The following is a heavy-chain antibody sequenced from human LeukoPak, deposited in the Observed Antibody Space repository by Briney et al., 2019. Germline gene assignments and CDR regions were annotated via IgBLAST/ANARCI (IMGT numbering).Heavy chain of an antibody. D-gene: IGHD3-3*01. CDR1: GGSINSYY. Sequence: SETLSLTCTVSGGSINSYYWSWIRQPPGKGLEWIGYIYYSGSTNYNPSLKSRVTISVDTSKNQFSLKLSSVTAADTAVYYCARFFGYFNAFDIWGQGTMVTVSS. CDR2: IYYSGST. V-gene: IGHV4-59*08. CDR3: ARFFGYFNAFDI. J-gene: IGHJ3*02.